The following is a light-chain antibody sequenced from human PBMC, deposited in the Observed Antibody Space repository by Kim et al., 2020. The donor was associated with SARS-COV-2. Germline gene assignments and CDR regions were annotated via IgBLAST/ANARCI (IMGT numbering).Light chain of an antibody. CDR3: QQLNSYPLT. Sequence: DIQLTQSPSFLSASVGDRVTITCRASQGISSCLAWYQQKPGKAPKLLIYAASTLQSGVPSRFSGSGSGTEFTLTISSLQPEDFATYYCQQLNSYPLTFGQGTKVDIK. V-gene: IGKV1-9*01. J-gene: IGKJ1*01. CDR1: QGISSC. CDR2: AAS.